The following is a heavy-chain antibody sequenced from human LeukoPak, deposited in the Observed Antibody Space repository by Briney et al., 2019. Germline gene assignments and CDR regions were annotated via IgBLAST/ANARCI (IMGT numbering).Heavy chain of an antibody. J-gene: IGHJ4*02. CDR1: GFTFSSYA. D-gene: IGHD6-19*01. CDR3: ARDGAAVAGTELDYFDY. V-gene: IGHV3-30-3*01. CDR2: ISYDGSNK. Sequence: PGRSLRLSCAASGFTFSSYAMHWVRQAPGKGPEWVAVISYDGSNKYYADSVKGRFTIPSDNSKNTLYLQMNSLRAEDTAVYYCARDGAAVAGTELDYFDYWGQGTLVTVSS.